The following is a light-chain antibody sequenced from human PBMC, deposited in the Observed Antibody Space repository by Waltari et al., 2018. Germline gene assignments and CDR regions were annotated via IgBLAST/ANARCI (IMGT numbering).Light chain of an antibody. Sequence: QSVLTQPPSASGTPGQEVTISCSGTSSSVGSNFVFWYQQLPGAAPKLLIFRSDRRPSGVPDRISGSKSGTSASLVITGLRSEDEADYYCAARDDSLSAYVFGTGTKVTVL. V-gene: IGLV1-47*01. CDR3: AARDDSLSAYV. CDR2: RSD. CDR1: SSSVGSNF. J-gene: IGLJ1*01.